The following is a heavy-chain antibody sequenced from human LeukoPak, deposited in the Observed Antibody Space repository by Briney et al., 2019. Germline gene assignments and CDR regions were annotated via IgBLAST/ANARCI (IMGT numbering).Heavy chain of an antibody. CDR3: ARGKLGCSYCFDY. D-gene: IGHD4/OR15-4a*01. J-gene: IGHJ4*02. Sequence: SVKVSCKASGGTFSSYAISWVRQAPGQGLEWMGGIFPIFGTANYAQKFQGRVTITADESTSTANMELSSLRSEDTAVCYCARGKLGCSYCFDYWGQGTLVTVSS. CDR1: GGTFSSYA. V-gene: IGHV1-69*01. CDR2: IFPIFGTA.